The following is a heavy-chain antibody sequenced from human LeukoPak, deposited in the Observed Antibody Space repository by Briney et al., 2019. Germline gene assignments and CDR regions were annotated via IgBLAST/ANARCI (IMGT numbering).Heavy chain of an antibody. D-gene: IGHD3-3*01. CDR3: AKGLKVVVFGVVIPPHFDY. Sequence: GGSLRLSCAASGFTFSSYAMSWVRQAPGKGLEWVSAISGSGGSTYYADSVKGRYTISRDNSKNTLYLQMNSLRAEDTAVYYCAKGLKVVVFGVVIPPHFDYWGQGTLVTVSS. CDR2: ISGSGGST. J-gene: IGHJ4*02. V-gene: IGHV3-23*01. CDR1: GFTFSSYA.